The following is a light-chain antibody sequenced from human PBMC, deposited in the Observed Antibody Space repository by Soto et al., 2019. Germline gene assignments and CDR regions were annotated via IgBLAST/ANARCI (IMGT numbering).Light chain of an antibody. V-gene: IGKV4-1*01. CDR1: QSVLNRSNNKNS. CDR3: QQYYSFPRT. J-gene: IGKJ1*01. Sequence: DIVLTQSPDSLAVSLGERATINCKSSQSVLNRSNNKNSLAWYQLKPGQPPKVLIHWASTRESGIPDRFSGRRFETDFTLTITSVQAEDVAVYFCQQYYSFPRTFGQGTKV. CDR2: WAS.